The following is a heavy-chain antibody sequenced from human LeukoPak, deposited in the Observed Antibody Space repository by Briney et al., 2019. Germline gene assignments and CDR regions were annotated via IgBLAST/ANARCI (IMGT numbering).Heavy chain of an antibody. Sequence: GSLRLSCAASEFTLSSYSMSWVRQAPGEGLEWVSTISDSGGSTYYADSVRGRFTVSRDNSKNTLYLQMNSLRVEDTAVYYCSKAQGYFDYWGQGTLVTVSS. CDR1: EFTLSSYS. CDR3: SKAQGYFDY. V-gene: IGHV3-23*01. J-gene: IGHJ4*02. CDR2: ISDSGGST.